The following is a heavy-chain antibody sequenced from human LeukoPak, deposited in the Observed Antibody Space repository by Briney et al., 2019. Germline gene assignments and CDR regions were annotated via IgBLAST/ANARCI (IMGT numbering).Heavy chain of an antibody. CDR1: GGSLISTDHH. D-gene: IGHD3-10*01. Sequence: SETLSLTCVVSGGSLISTDHHWGWIRQTPGKGLEWIGSMSHSGTTYYNPSLMSRVTMSVDTSKNYFSLQLSSVTAADTAVYYCARDYYMLQGLHWFDPWGQGTLVSVSS. J-gene: IGHJ5*02. CDR2: MSHSGTT. V-gene: IGHV4-39*07. CDR3: ARDYYMLQGLHWFDP.